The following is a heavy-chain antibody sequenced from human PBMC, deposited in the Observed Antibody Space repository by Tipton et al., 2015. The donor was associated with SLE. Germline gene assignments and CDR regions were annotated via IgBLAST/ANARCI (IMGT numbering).Heavy chain of an antibody. CDR2: IYYSGST. CDR1: GGSISSHY. D-gene: IGHD3-22*01. CDR3: ARRAVDYYDSSGFEDY. Sequence: TLSLTCTVSGGSISSHYWSWIRQPPGKGLEWIGYIYYSGSTNYNPSLKSRVTMSVDTSKNQFSLKLSSVTAAGTAVYYCARRAVDYYDSSGFEDYWGQGTLVTVSS. J-gene: IGHJ4*02. V-gene: IGHV4-59*11.